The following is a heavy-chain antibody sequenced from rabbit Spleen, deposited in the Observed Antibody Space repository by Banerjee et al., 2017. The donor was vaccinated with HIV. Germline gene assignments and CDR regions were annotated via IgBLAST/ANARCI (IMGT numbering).Heavy chain of an antibody. Sequence: QQQLVESGGGLVKPGASLTLTCKASGFDFSSNVMCWVRQAPGKRPEWSACIYAGSSGTTYYASWVNGRFSISRSTSLNTVTLQMTSLTAADTATYFCARATSIRGSSRRYYITSYLNLWGPGTLVTVS. D-gene: IGHD1-1*01. V-gene: IGHV1S47*01. CDR1: GFDFSSNV. CDR3: ARATSIRGSSRRYYITSYLNL. J-gene: IGHJ4*01. CDR2: IYAGSSGTT.